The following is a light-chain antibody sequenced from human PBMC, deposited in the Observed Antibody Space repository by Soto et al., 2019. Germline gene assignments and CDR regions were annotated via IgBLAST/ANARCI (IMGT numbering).Light chain of an antibody. J-gene: IGKJ2*03. V-gene: IGKV1-39*01. CDR3: QHGYVAPYS. CDR1: QDINVY. Sequence: DFQMTQSPSSVSASIGDTVTITCRASQDINVYLNWYQQKPGEVPKLLIYSASTLHSCVPSRFTGSGSETDFTLTIRSLHPEDFATYYCQHGYVAPYSFGQGTKVDNK. CDR2: SAS.